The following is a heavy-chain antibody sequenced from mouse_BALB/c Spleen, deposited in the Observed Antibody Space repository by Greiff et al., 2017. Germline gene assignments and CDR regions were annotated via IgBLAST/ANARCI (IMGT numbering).Heavy chain of an antibody. V-gene: IGHV5-9-4*01. CDR3: AGEAYGNFAY. D-gene: IGHD2-1*01. J-gene: IGHJ3*01. CDR2: ISSGGSYT. CDR1: GFTFSSYA. Sequence: EVMLVESGGGLVKPGGSLKLSCAASGFTFSSYAMSWVRQSPEQRLEWVAEISSGGSYTYYPDTVTGRFTISRDNAKNTLYLEMSSLRSEDTAMCCCAGEAYGNFAYWGQGTLVTVSA.